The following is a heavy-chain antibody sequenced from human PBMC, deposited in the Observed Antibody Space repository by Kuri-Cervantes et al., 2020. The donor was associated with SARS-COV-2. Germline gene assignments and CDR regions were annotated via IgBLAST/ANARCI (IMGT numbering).Heavy chain of an antibody. V-gene: IGHV3-53*05. CDR2: IYSGGST. Sequence: GESLKISCAASGFTVSSNYMSWVRQAPGEGLEWVSVIYSGGSTYYADSVKGRFTISRDNSKNTLYLQMNSLRAEDTAVYYCARRRRVCSGGSCSVDYWGQGTLVTVSS. D-gene: IGHD2-15*01. CDR3: ARRRRVCSGGSCSVDY. CDR1: GFTVSSNY. J-gene: IGHJ4*02.